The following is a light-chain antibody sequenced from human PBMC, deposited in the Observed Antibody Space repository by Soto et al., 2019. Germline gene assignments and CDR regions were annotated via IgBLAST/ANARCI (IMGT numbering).Light chain of an antibody. J-gene: IGKJ4*01. CDR1: QSISSY. CDR3: QKSYSTPLT. V-gene: IGKV1-39*01. CDR2: AAS. Sequence: DIQMTQSPSSLSASVGDRVTITCRASQSISSYLNWYQQKPGKAPKLLIYAASSLQSGVPSRFSGSGSGTDFTLTISSLQPEDFATYYCQKSYSTPLTFGGETKVDIK.